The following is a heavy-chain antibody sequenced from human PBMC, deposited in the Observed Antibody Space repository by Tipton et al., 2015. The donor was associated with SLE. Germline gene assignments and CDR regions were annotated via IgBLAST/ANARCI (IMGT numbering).Heavy chain of an antibody. CDR2: INHSGST. Sequence: TLSLTCTVSGGSISSYYWSWIRQPPGKGLEWIGEINHSGSTNYNPSLKSRVTISVDTSNNQFSLKLSSVTAADTALYYCAKGPSLDYWGQGTLVTVSS. V-gene: IGHV4-34*01. J-gene: IGHJ4*02. CDR1: GGSISSYY. CDR3: AKGPSLDY.